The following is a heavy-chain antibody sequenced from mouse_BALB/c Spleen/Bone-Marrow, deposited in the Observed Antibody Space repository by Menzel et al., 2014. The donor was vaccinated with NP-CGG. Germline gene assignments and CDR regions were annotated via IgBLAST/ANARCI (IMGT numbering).Heavy chain of an antibody. D-gene: IGHD2-14*01. V-gene: IGHV1-84*02. J-gene: IGHJ4*01. CDR1: GYTFTDYY. CDR3: ARQVRLFYAMDY. CDR2: IYPGSGNT. Sequence: VQVVESGPELVKPGASVKISCKASGYTFTDYYINRVKQKPGQGLEWIGWIYPGSGNTKYNEKFKGKATLTVDTSSSTAYMQLSSLTSEDTAVYFCARQVRLFYAMDYWGQGTSVTVSS.